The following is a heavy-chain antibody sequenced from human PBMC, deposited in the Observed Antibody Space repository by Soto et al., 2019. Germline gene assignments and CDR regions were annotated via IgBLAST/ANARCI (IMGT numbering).Heavy chain of an antibody. Sequence: GGSLRLSCAASGFTFKSFAMHWVRQAPGKGLEWVAFISDDGSNQYFADSVTGRCTISRDNSENTVSLQIDSLRPGDTAVYYCAKDLYSGSYSSYYFHHWGQGILVTVS. CDR2: ISDDGSNQ. V-gene: IGHV3-30*18. D-gene: IGHD1-26*01. CDR3: AKDLYSGSYSSYYFHH. CDR1: GFTFKSFA. J-gene: IGHJ4*02.